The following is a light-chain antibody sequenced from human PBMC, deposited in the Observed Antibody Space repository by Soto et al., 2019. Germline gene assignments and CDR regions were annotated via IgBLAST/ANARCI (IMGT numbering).Light chain of an antibody. V-gene: IGKV3-20*01. CDR1: QSGSSSY. Sequence: EIVLTQSPGTLSLSPGEIATLSCRASQSGSSSYLAWYQQTPVQAPRLLIYGATTRAPGIPGRFSGSGSETDFTLAISRQEPEGFGVYYCQQYGSSLTLGQGTRLEIK. CDR3: QQYGSSLT. CDR2: GAT. J-gene: IGKJ5*01.